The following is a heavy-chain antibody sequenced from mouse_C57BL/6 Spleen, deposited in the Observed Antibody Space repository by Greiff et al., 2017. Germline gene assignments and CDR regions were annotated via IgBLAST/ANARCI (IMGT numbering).Heavy chain of an antibody. CDR2: ISNGGGST. CDR3: ARGSSYVDYAMDY. CDR1: GFTFSDYY. J-gene: IGHJ4*01. V-gene: IGHV5-12*01. Sequence: EVMLVESGGGLVQPGGSLKLSCAASGFTFSDYYMYWVRQTPEKRLEWVAYISNGGGSTYYPDTVKGRFTISRDNAKNTLYLQMSRLKSEDTAMYYCARGSSYVDYAMDYWGQGTSVTVSS. D-gene: IGHD1-1*01.